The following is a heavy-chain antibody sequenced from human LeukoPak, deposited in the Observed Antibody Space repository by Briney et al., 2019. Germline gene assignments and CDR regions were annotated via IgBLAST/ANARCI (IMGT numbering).Heavy chain of an antibody. Sequence: GRSLRLSCAASGFTFDDYAMHWVRQAPGKGLEWVSGISWNSGSIGYADSVKGRFTISRDNAKNSLYLQMNSLRAEDTAFYYCAKRAGSSSWYSGWFDPWGQGTLVTVSS. CDR3: AKRAGSSSWYSGWFDP. J-gene: IGHJ5*02. V-gene: IGHV3-9*01. CDR1: GFTFDDYA. D-gene: IGHD6-13*01. CDR2: ISWNSGSI.